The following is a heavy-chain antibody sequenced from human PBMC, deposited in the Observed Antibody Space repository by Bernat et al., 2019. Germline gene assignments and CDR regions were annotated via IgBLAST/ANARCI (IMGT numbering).Heavy chain of an antibody. D-gene: IGHD6-13*01. V-gene: IGHV3-15*01. CDR1: GFTCSDAW. J-gene: IGHJ4*02. Sequence: EVQLVESGGGLVKSGGSLRLSCAASGFTCSDAWMTWVRQAPGKGLEWVGRIKSKSYGETTDYAAHMKGRFTITTDESKNTLYLQMNRLKPEDTAVYYCTTDRQLVPFDYWGQGALVTVSS. CDR2: IKSKSYGETT. CDR3: TTDRQLVPFDY.